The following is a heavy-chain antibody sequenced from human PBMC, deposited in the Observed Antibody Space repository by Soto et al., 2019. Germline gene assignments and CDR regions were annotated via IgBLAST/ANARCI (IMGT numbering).Heavy chain of an antibody. CDR1: GFTFSDFY. CDR3: ARDPGGGITDF. Sequence: QVQLVESGGGLVKPGGSLRLSCAASGFTFSDFYMSWIRQAPGKGLEWVSYIGRSGSSIYYADSVKGRFTISRDSAKNSLYLQMNSLSAEDTAVYYCARDPGGGITDFWGQGTMVTVSS. D-gene: IGHD2-15*01. J-gene: IGHJ3*01. CDR2: IGRSGSSI. V-gene: IGHV3-11*01.